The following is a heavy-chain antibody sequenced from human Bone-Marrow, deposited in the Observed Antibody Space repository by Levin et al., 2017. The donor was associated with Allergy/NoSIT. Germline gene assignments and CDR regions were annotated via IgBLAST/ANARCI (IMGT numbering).Heavy chain of an antibody. Sequence: GESLKISCTASGFIFSTYGIHWVRQAPGKGLEWVAVIWSDGSNKFYRDSVRGRFTISRDNSKSVLYLQMNSLSLDDTGVYYCARASGPFDYWGQGTPVTVSS. CDR3: ARASGPFDY. CDR2: IWSDGSNK. D-gene: IGHD1-26*01. V-gene: IGHV3-33*01. J-gene: IGHJ4*02. CDR1: GFIFSTYG.